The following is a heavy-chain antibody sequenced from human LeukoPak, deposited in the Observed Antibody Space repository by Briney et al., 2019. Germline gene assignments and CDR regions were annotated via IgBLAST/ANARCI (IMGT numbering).Heavy chain of an antibody. Sequence: GESLKISSKGSGYSFTSYWIGWVREMPGKCLEWMGIIYPGDSDTRYSPSFQGQVTTSADKSISTAYLQWSSLKASDTAMYYCARHVKDPPTLIDYWGQGTLVTVSS. D-gene: IGHD2-8*01. V-gene: IGHV5-51*01. J-gene: IGHJ4*02. CDR3: ARHVKDPPTLIDY. CDR2: IYPGDSDT. CDR1: GYSFTSYW.